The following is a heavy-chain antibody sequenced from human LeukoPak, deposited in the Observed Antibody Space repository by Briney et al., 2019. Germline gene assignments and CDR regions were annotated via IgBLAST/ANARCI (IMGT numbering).Heavy chain of an antibody. V-gene: IGHV4-59*10. CDR2: IYTSGST. D-gene: IGHD3-10*01. J-gene: IGHJ2*01. Sequence: TSETLSLTCAVYGGSFSSYYWSWIRQPAGKGLEWIGRIYTSGSTNYNPSLKSRVTMSVDTSKNQFSLKLSSVTAADTAVYYCARAGSGPLEGYFDLWGRGTLVTVSS. CDR3: ARAGSGPLEGYFDL. CDR1: GGSFSSYY.